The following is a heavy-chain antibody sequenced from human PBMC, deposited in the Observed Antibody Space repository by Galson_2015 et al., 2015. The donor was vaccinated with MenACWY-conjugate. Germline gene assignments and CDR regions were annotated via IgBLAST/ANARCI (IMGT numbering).Heavy chain of an antibody. CDR1: GYSFTSYW. CDR2: IYPGDSDT. V-gene: IGHV5-51*01. D-gene: IGHD3-22*01. CDR3: AGPHNLYYDSSGYSLYYFDY. Sequence: QSGAEAKKPGESLQISCKGSGYSFTSYWIGWVRQMPGKGLEWMGIIYPGDSDTRYSPSFQGQVTISADKSISTAYLQWSSLKASDTAMYYCAGPHNLYYDSSGYSLYYFDYWGQGTLVTVSS. J-gene: IGHJ4*02.